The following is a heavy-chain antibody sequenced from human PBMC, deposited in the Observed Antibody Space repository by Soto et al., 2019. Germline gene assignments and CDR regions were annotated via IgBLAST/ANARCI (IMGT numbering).Heavy chain of an antibody. V-gene: IGHV3-23*01. CDR2: ISGNGGST. D-gene: IGHD2-2*01. J-gene: IGHJ4*02. CDR1: GFTFSSYA. Sequence: EVQLLESGGGLVQPGGSLRLSCAASGFTFSSYAMSWVRQAPGKGLEWVSSISGNGGSTNYADSVKGRFTISRDNSKNTLYLQMNSLRAEDPAIYYCAKDRGGYCTSTTCYGGGSFDYWGQGTLVTVSS. CDR3: AKDRGGYCTSTTCYGGGSFDY.